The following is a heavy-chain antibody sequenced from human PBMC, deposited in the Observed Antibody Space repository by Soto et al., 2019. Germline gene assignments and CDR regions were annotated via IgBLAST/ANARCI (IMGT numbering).Heavy chain of an antibody. Sequence: QVQLVESGGGVVQPGRSLRLSCAASGFTFSSYAMHWVRQAPGKGLEWVAVISYDGSNKYYEDSVKGRFTISRDNSKNTLYLQMNSLRAEDTAVYYCAREDRWELLSALDYWGQGTLVTVS. D-gene: IGHD1-26*01. CDR1: GFTFSSYA. J-gene: IGHJ4*02. V-gene: IGHV3-30-3*01. CDR2: ISYDGSNK. CDR3: AREDRWELLSALDY.